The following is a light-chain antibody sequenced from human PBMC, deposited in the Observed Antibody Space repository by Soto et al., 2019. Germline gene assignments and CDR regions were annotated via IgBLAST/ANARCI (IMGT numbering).Light chain of an antibody. Sequence: PVEIATLSCMASQSVDNYLAWYQQKPGQAPRLLIYDVSNRATGIPARFSGSGSGTDFTLTISSLEPGDFAIYYCQQRNDWQVTFGQGTRLEIK. V-gene: IGKV3-11*01. CDR2: DVS. CDR3: QQRNDWQVT. CDR1: QSVDNY. J-gene: IGKJ5*01.